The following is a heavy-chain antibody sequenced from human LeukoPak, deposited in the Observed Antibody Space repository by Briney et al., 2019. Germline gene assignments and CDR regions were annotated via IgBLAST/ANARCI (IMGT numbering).Heavy chain of an antibody. V-gene: IGHV1-2*02. CDR1: GYTFTDYY. CDR3: ARKDGGRDGMDV. D-gene: IGHD4-23*01. Sequence: ASVKVSCKASGYTFTDYYMHWVRQAPGQGLEWMGWLNPNTLVTKYAQHFQGRVSMAWDTSISTGYMDLHSLTSDDTAVYYCARKDGGRDGMDVWGQGTTVTVSS. J-gene: IGHJ6*02. CDR2: LNPNTLVT.